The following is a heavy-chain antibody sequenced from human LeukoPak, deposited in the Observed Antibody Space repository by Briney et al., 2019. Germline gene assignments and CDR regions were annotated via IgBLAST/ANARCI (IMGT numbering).Heavy chain of an antibody. J-gene: IGHJ4*02. V-gene: IGHV3-23*01. CDR1: GFTFSSYS. CDR2: ITGSGDYT. CDR3: AKEPRHCGGDCFSLLDY. Sequence: GGSLRLSCAASGFTFSSYSMSWVRQAPGKGLEWVSLITGSGDYTYYADSVKGRFTISRDNSKNTLYLQMNSLRAEDTAVFYCAKEPRHCGGDCFSLLDYWGQGTLVTVSS. D-gene: IGHD2-21*02.